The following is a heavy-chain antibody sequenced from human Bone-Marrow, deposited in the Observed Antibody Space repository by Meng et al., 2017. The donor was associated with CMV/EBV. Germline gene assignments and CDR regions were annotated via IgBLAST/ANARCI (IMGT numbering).Heavy chain of an antibody. D-gene: IGHD6-19*01. J-gene: IGHJ5*02. CDR1: GFTFSSYW. V-gene: IGHV3-7*01. CDR2: IKQDGSEK. CDR3: ARVRGWYVGWFDP. Sequence: GESLKISCAASGFTFSSYWMSWVRQAPGKGLEWVANIKQDGSEKYYVDSVKGRFTISRDNAKNSLYLQMNSLRAEDTAVYYCARVRGWYVGWFDPWGQVTLVAVSS.